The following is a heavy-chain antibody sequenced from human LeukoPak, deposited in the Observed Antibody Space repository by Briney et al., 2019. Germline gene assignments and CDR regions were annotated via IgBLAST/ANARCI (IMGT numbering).Heavy chain of an antibody. CDR3: ARGGSGWYYFDY. V-gene: IGHV3-30*04. CDR1: GFIFSSYA. J-gene: IGHJ4*02. D-gene: IGHD6-19*01. Sequence: PGGSLRLSCAASGFIFSSYAMHWVRQAPGKGLEWVAVKAFDGSDEYYADSVKGRFTISRDNSKNTLYLQMNSLRGEDTAVYYCARGGSGWYYFDYWGQGTLVTVSS. CDR2: KAFDGSDE.